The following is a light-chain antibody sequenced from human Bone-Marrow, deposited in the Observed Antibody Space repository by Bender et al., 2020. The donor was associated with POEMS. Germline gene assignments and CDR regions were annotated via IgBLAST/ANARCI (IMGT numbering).Light chain of an antibody. Sequence: QSALSQPASVSGSPGQSITISCIGVSDDVGSYDLVSWYQQHPGTAPRLMIHEGSKRPSGVSNRFSGSKSGNTASLTISGLQAEDEAEYYCGSYTNISPNWVFGGGTKLTVL. J-gene: IGLJ3*02. CDR3: GSYTNISPNWV. CDR2: EGS. V-gene: IGLV2-14*02. CDR1: SDDVGSYDL.